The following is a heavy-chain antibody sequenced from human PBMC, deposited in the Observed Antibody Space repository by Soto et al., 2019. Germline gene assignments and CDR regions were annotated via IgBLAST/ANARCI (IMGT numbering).Heavy chain of an antibody. D-gene: IGHD1-26*01. CDR1: GFTFSVYG. V-gene: IGHV3-30*18. Sequence: QVQLVDSGGAVVQPGRSLRVSCAASGFTFSVYGMYWVHHAPGKGLEWVAAISSDGSTKYYADSVKGRFTISRDISKNTLYLQMNSLRTEDTAVYYCAKGSYSGRYTDFDYWGQGTLVTVSS. J-gene: IGHJ4*02. CDR3: AKGSYSGRYTDFDY. CDR2: ISSDGSTK.